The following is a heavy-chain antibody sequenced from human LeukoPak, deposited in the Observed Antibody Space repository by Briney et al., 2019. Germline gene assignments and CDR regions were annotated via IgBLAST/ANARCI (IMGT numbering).Heavy chain of an antibody. D-gene: IGHD3-10*01. J-gene: IGHJ5*02. Sequence: GGSLRLSCAASGFTFSNAWVSWVRQAPGKGLEWVGRIKSKTDGGTTDYAAPVKGRFTISRDDSKNTLYLQMNSLKTEDTAVYYCTTDQYYYGSGSYYNYGWFDPWGQGTLVTVSS. CDR2: IKSKTDGGTT. CDR1: GFTFSNAW. V-gene: IGHV3-15*01. CDR3: TTDQYYYGSGSYYNYGWFDP.